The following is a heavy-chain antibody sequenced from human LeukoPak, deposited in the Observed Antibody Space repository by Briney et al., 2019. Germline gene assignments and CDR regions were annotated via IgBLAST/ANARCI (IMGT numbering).Heavy chain of an antibody. CDR1: GFTFDDYA. CDR3: AKDRGWYDY. D-gene: IGHD6-19*01. V-gene: IGHV3-43*02. CDR2: ISGDGGST. Sequence: GGSLRLSCAASGFTFDDYAMHWVRRAPGKGLGWVSLISGDGGSTYYADSVKGRFTISRDNSKNSLYLQMNSLRTEDTALYHCAKDRGWYDYWGQGTLVTVSS. J-gene: IGHJ4*02.